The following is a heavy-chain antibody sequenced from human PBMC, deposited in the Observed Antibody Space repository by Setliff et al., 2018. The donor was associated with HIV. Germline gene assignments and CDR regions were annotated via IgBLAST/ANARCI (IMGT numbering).Heavy chain of an antibody. J-gene: IGHJ4*02. V-gene: IGHV3-48*01. Sequence: GGSLRPSCAASGFPFSSYCMNWVRQAPGKGLEWVSFISGNSGAVTYADSVKGRFTISRDNARNSLYLQVNSLRAEDTAVYYCARDRGGSYTPLDFWGQGTLVTVSS. CDR3: ARDRGGSYTPLDF. CDR2: ISGNSGAV. CDR1: GFPFSSYC. D-gene: IGHD1-26*01.